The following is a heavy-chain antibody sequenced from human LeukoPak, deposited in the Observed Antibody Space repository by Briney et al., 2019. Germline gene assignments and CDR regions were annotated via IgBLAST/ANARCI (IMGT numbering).Heavy chain of an antibody. D-gene: IGHD3-16*01. J-gene: IGHJ3*02. CDR3: ADGLTWGLLRHAFDI. Sequence: SETLSLTCTVSGGSISSYYWSWIRQPPGKGLEWIGYIYYSGSTNYNPSLKRRVTISVDTSKNHFSLKLSSVTAADTAVYYCADGLTWGLLRHAFDIWGQGTMVTVSS. V-gene: IGHV4-59*08. CDR2: IYYSGST. CDR1: GGSISSYY.